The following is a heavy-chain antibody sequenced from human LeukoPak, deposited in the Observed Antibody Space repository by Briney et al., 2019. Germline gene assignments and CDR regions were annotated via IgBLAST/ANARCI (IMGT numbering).Heavy chain of an antibody. D-gene: IGHD3-22*01. V-gene: IGHV4-59*12. CDR3: ARAMGYYYDSSGHLDY. Sequence: SETLSLTCTVSGGSISNYYWSWIRQPPGKGLEWIGYIYYSGSTNYNPSLKSRVTISVDTSKNQFSLKLSSVTAADTAVYYCARAMGYYYDSSGHLDYWGQGTLVTVSS. CDR2: IYYSGST. CDR1: GGSISNYY. J-gene: IGHJ4*02.